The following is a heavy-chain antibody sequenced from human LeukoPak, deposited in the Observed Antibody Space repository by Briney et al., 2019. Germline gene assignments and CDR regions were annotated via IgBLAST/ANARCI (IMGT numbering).Heavy chain of an antibody. D-gene: IGHD3-10*01. Sequence: GASLRLCCAAAEFTFSNYGMHLLRQAPGKGLELVAFIRNDGSVRYFVDSVKGRFTISRDNSKNTLYLQMNSLRVEDTALYYCAKDQGTKFGYFDHWGQGTLVTVSS. CDR1: EFTFSNYG. V-gene: IGHV3-30*02. CDR2: IRNDGSVR. CDR3: AKDQGTKFGYFDH. J-gene: IGHJ4*02.